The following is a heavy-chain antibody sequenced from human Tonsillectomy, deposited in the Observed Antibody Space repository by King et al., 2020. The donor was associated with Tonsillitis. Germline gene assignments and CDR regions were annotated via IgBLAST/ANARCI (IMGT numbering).Heavy chain of an antibody. CDR1: GFSLSTSGVG. D-gene: IGHD6-13*01. Sequence: TLKESGPTLVKPTQTLTLTCTFSGFSLSTSGVGVGWIRQPPGKALEWLALIYWDDDKRYGPSLMSRVTIAKDTSKNQVVLTMTKMDPLDTGTYYCAHRKNAAASGTGAFDIWGQGTVVTVSS. CDR2: IYWDDDK. CDR3: AHRKNAAASGTGAFDI. J-gene: IGHJ3*02. V-gene: IGHV2-5*05.